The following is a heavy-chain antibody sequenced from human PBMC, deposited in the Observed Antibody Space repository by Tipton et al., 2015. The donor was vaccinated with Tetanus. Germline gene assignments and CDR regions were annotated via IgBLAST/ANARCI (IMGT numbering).Heavy chain of an antibody. CDR3: ARTARLADH. J-gene: IGHJ5*02. Sequence: SLRLSCTASGFTFNSYPMNWVRQAPGKGLEWVSVSYAGGNYAYYADSVKGRFTTSRDDSKSTLFLHMTSLRVEDTAVYYCARTARLADHWGQGALVTVSA. D-gene: IGHD1-1*01. V-gene: IGHV3-23*03. CDR1: GFTFNSYP. CDR2: SYAGGNYA.